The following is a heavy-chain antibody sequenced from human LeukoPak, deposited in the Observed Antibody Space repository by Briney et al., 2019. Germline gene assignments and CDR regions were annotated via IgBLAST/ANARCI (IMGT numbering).Heavy chain of an antibody. V-gene: IGHV3-7*01. Sequence: GGSLRLSCAASGFTFTSHWMSWVRQAPGKGLEWVARMNLDGSEKYYVDSVKGRFTISRDNAKTSLYLEMNSLRAEDTAVYYCAKESAGYSFGIDYWGLGTLVTVSS. CDR1: GFTFTSHW. CDR2: MNLDGSEK. J-gene: IGHJ4*02. CDR3: AKESAGYSFGIDY. D-gene: IGHD5-18*01.